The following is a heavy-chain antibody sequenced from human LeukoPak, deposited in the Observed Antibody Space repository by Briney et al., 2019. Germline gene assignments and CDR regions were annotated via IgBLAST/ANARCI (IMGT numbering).Heavy chain of an antibody. CDR2: IWYGGSNK. V-gene: IGHV3-33*08. CDR1: GFTFSSYG. Sequence: GGSLRLSCAASGFTFSSYGMHWVRQAPGKGLEWVAVIWYGGSNKYYADSVKGRFTISRDNSKNTLYLQMNSLRAVDTAVYYCAMSSIAAISAFDIWGQGTMVTVSS. J-gene: IGHJ3*02. CDR3: AMSSIAAISAFDI. D-gene: IGHD6-6*01.